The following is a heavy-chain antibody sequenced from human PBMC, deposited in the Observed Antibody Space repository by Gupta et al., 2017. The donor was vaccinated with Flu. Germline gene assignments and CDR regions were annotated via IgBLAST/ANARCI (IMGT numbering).Heavy chain of an antibody. CDR1: GFTFSSYA. D-gene: IGHD1-26*01. CDR2: ISGSGGST. CDR3: AKDGPGAGATDMGAGG. J-gene: IGHJ4*02. Sequence: EVQLLESGGGLVQPGGSLRLSCAASGFTFSSYAMSWVRQAPGKGLEWVSAISGSGGSTYYADSVKGRFTISRDNSKNTLYLQMNSLRAEDTAVYYCAKDGPGAGATDMGAGGWGQGTLVTVSS. V-gene: IGHV3-23*01.